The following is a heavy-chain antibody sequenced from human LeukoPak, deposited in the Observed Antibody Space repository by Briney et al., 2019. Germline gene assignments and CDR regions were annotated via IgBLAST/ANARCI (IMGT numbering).Heavy chain of an antibody. V-gene: IGHV3-7*01. CDR1: GFTFSGNW. J-gene: IGHJ4*02. Sequence: PGGSLRLSCEASGFTFSGNWMSWVRQAPGKGLEWVASINPDGSQKLYVDPVKGRFTISRDNTKSSLYLQMNSLGAEDTAIYYCAKLLGTATTYDSWGQGTRVTVSS. CDR2: INPDGSQK. D-gene: IGHD5-24*01. CDR3: AKLLGTATTYDS.